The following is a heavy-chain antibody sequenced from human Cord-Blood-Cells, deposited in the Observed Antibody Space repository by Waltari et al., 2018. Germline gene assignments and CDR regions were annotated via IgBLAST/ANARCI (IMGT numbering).Heavy chain of an antibody. CDR3: ARREVNSSSWTVDL. CDR2: INQSGST. V-gene: IGHV4-34*01. Sequence: QVQLQQWGAGLLKPSETLSLTCAVYGGSFSGYYWSWIRQPPGKGLEWIGEINQSGSTNYSPSLKSRVTISVDTSKNQFSLKLSSVTAADTAVYYCARREVNSSSWTVDLWGRGTLVTVSS. D-gene: IGHD6-13*01. J-gene: IGHJ2*01. CDR1: GGSFSGYY.